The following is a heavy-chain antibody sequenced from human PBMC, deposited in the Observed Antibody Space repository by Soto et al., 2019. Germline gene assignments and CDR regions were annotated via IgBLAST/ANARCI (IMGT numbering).Heavy chain of an antibody. CDR3: AHELSGYYSVMDV. D-gene: IGHD3-10*02. J-gene: IGHJ6*02. CDR2: IYWNGNE. Sequence: QITLRASGPPLVKPTQTLTLTCTASGLSLTTSGAGVGWLRQPPGQGLQWLALIYWNGNERYSPSLNNKVIVPKDNSKNQVILTMANVDPVDTATYYCAHELSGYYSVMDVWGQGTNVTVSS. V-gene: IGHV2-5*01. CDR1: GLSLTTSGAG.